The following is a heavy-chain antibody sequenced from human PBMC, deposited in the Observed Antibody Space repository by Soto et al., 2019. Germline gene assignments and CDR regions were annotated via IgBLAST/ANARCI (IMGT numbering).Heavy chain of an antibody. J-gene: IGHJ4*02. CDR1: GGSISSPNFY. V-gene: IGHV4-31*03. D-gene: IGHD1-26*01. Sequence: SETLSLTCTVSGGSISSPNFYWSWIRQHPGKGLEWIGHIYYNGTTYYNPTLKSRVSISVDTSKNQFSLKLSSVTAADTAVYYCARGLFSGSSYSGSWYYFDSWGQGTMVTVSS. CDR2: IYYNGTT. CDR3: ARGLFSGSSYSGSWYYFDS.